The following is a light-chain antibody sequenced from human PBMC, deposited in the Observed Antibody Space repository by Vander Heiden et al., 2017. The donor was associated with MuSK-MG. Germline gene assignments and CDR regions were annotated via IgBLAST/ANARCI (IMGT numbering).Light chain of an antibody. J-gene: IGKJ4*01. CDR3: QQYSSYVLT. CDR2: KAS. CDR1: QSVSAW. Sequence: DIQMTQSPSTLSASVGDRVTSTCRASQSVSAWLAWYQQKPGKAPNLLISKASTLETGVPSRFSGSGSGTQFTLTISSLQPDDFATYYCQQYSSYVLTFGGGTKVEIK. V-gene: IGKV1-5*03.